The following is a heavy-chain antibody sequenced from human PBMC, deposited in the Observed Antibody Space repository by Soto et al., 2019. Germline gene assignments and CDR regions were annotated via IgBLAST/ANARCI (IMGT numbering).Heavy chain of an antibody. CDR2: VYYSGTT. CDR3: VTVNLVGAAYYFDY. Sequence: PSETLSLTCTVSGGSIRNVDYYWGWIRQPPGKGLEWIGYVYYSGTTYSYPSLTSRVSISVDTSENQFSLRLTSVTAADTAVYYCVTVNLVGAAYYFDYWGPGTLVTVSS. CDR1: GGSIRNVDYY. D-gene: IGHD1-26*01. V-gene: IGHV4-30-4*01. J-gene: IGHJ4*02.